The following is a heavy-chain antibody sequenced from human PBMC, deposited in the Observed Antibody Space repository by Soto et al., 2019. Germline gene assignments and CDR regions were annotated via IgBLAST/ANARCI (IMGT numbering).Heavy chain of an antibody. CDR3: AGPYSGSYYPYYYGMDV. J-gene: IGHJ6*02. CDR2: IIPIFGTA. D-gene: IGHD1-26*01. V-gene: IGHV1-69*13. Sequence: SVKVSCKASGGTFSSYAISWVRQAPGQGLEWMGGIIPIFGTANYAQKFQGRVTITADESTSTAYMELSSLRSEDTAVYYCAGPYSGSYYPYYYGMDVWGQGTTVTVSS. CDR1: GGTFSSYA.